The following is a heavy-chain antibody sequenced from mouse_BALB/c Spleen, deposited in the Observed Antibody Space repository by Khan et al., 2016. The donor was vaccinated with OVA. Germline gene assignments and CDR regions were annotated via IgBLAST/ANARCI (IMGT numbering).Heavy chain of an antibody. D-gene: IGHD2-2*01. CDR1: GYTFTSYY. V-gene: IGHV1S81*02. CDR2: INPSNGGT. CDR3: TRSGYGSFVY. Sequence: QVQLQQSGAELVKPGASVKLSCKASGYTFTSYYMYWVKQRPGQGLEWIGEINPSNGGTNFNEKFKSKATLTVDKSSSPSYMQLSSLTSEDSAVYDCTRSGYGSFVYWGQGTLVTVSA. J-gene: IGHJ3*01.